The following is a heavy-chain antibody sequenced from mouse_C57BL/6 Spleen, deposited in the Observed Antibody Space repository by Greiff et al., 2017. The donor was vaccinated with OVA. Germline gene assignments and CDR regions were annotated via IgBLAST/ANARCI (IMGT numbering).Heavy chain of an antibody. J-gene: IGHJ1*03. CDR2: INPSNGGT. Sequence: VQLQQSGTELVKPGASVKLSCKASGYTFTSYWMHWVKQRPGQGLEWIGNINPSNGGTNYNEKFKSKATLTVDKSSSTAYMQLSSLTSEDSAVYYCAREGSSYDDWYFDGWGTGTTVTVSS. V-gene: IGHV1-53*01. D-gene: IGHD1-1*01. CDR3: AREGSSYDDWYFDG. CDR1: GYTFTSYW.